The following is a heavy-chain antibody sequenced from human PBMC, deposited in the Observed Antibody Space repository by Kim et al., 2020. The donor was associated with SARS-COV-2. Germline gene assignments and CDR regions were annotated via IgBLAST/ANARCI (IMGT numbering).Heavy chain of an antibody. D-gene: IGHD6-13*01. CDR2: T. CDR3: ARLGSSWFFDY. J-gene: IGHJ4*02. V-gene: IGHV4-39*01. Sequence: TYPNPSLKGRVTISVDTSKNQFSLKLSSVTAADTAVYYCARLGSSWFFDYWGQGTLVTVSS.